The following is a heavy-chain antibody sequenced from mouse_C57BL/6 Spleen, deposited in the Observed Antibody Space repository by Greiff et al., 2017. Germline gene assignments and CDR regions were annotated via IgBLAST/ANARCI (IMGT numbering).Heavy chain of an antibody. CDR3: ARGYYDYPLAMDY. V-gene: IGHV1-78*01. CDR1: GYTFTDHT. J-gene: IGHJ4*01. CDR2: IYPRDGST. D-gene: IGHD2-4*01. Sequence: LQESDAELVKPGASVKISCKVSGYTFTDHTIHWMKQRPEQGLEWIGYIYPRDGSTKYNEKFKGKATLTADKSSSTAYMQLNSLTSEDSAVYFCARGYYDYPLAMDYWGQGTSVTVSS.